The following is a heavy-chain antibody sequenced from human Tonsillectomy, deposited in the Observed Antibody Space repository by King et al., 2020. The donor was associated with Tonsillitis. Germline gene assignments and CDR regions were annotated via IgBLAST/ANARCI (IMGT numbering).Heavy chain of an antibody. CDR2: ISYDGSNK. Sequence: QLVQTGGGVVQPGRSLRLSCAASGFTFSSYGMHWVRQAPGKGLEWVAVISYDGSNKYYADSVKGRFTISRDNSKNTLYLQMNSLRAEDTAVYYCAKDHSYYYGSGYGMDVWGQGTTVTVSS. D-gene: IGHD3-10*01. CDR3: AKDHSYYYGSGYGMDV. V-gene: IGHV3-30*18. J-gene: IGHJ6*02. CDR1: GFTFSSYG.